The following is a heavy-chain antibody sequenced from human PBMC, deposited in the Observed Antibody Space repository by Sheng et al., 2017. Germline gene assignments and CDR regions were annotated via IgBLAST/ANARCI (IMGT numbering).Heavy chain of an antibody. V-gene: IGHV4-61*02. CDR3: VRDVDTFFDY. Sequence: QVQLQESGPGLVKPSQTLSLSCTVSDDSISSGIYYWSWIRQSAGKGLEWIGRIYSSGSTIYNPSLKSRVTISLDTSKTQFSLKLSSVTAADTAIYYCVRDVDTFFDYWGQGTLVTVSS. D-gene: IGHD5-18*01. CDR2: IYSSGST. J-gene: IGHJ4*02. CDR1: DDSISSGIYY.